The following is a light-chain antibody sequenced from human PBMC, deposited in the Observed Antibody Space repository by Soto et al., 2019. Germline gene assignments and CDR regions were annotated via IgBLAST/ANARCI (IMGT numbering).Light chain of an antibody. J-gene: IGKJ1*01. V-gene: IGKV3-15*01. CDR1: QSIYTK. CDR2: DAS. Sequence: MVTTQSPATLSVFPGEGSSLSCRASQSIYTKIARYQLKPGQAPRLLIYDASIRATGVPARFSGSGSGTEFSLTINSLQSEDFGVYFCQQYDQWWTFGQGTKVDIK. CDR3: QQYDQWWT.